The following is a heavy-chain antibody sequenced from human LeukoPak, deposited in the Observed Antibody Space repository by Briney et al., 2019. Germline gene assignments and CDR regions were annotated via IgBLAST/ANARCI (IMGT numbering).Heavy chain of an antibody. CDR3: AKENQLLTKSSRSFDP. CDR1: GGSISSYY. D-gene: IGHD2-2*01. J-gene: IGHJ5*02. V-gene: IGHV4-59*01. Sequence: SETLSLTCTVSGGSISSYYWSWIRQPPGKGLEWIGYIYNSGSTSYNPSLKSRVTISVDTSKNQFSLKLSSVTAADTAVYYCAKENQLLTKSSRSFDPWGQGTLVTVSS. CDR2: IYNSGST.